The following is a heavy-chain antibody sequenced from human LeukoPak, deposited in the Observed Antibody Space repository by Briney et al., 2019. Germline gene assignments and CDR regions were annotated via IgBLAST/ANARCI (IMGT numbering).Heavy chain of an antibody. Sequence: RTGGSLRLSCAASGFTFSSYAMHWVRQAPGKGLEWVAVISYDGSNKYYADSVKGRFTISRDNSKNTLYLQMSSLRAEDTAVYYCAKACRSSGSYGLDYWGQGTLVTVSS. D-gene: IGHD1-26*01. CDR2: ISYDGSNK. CDR1: GFTFSSYA. CDR3: AKACRSSGSYGLDY. J-gene: IGHJ4*02. V-gene: IGHV3-30-3*01.